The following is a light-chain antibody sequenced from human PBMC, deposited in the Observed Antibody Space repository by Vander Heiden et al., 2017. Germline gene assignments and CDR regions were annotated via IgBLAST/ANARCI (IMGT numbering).Light chain of an antibody. CDR3: QQYNNWPPWT. CDR1: QSVNNN. Sequence: EIVLTQSPASLPGSTGERATLPCRASQSVNNNLAWYQQKPGQAPRLLIYDASTRVTGIPGRFSGSGSGTEFTLSISSLQSEDFAVYYCQQYNNWPPWTFGQGTKVEVK. V-gene: IGKV3-15*01. CDR2: DAS. J-gene: IGKJ1*01.